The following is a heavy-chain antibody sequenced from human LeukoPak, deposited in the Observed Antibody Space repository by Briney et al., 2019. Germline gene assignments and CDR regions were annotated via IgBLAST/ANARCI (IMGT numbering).Heavy chain of an antibody. D-gene: IGHD1-1*01. CDR1: GFTFSRYT. CDR2: ISGDGGST. CDR3: ARVGAGASTN. J-gene: IGHJ4*02. Sequence: GGSLRLSCAASGFTFSRYTLHWVRQAPGKGLEYVSAISGDGGSTYYANSVKGRFTISRDNSKNTLYLQMGSLRAEDMAVYYCARVGAGASTNWGQGTLVTVSS. V-gene: IGHV3-64*01.